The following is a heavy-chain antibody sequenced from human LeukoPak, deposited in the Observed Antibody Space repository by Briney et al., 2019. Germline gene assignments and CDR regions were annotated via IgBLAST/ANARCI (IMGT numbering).Heavy chain of an antibody. CDR3: ARVAVIAGGV. Sequence: PGGSLRLSCAASGFTFNSYSMNWVRQAPGKGLEWISYITSSSDIIYYADSVKGRFTISRDNAKDSLYLQMNRLRAEDTAVYYCARVAVIAGGVWGKGTTVTVSS. V-gene: IGHV3-48*01. D-gene: IGHD3-16*02. CDR1: GFTFNSYS. J-gene: IGHJ6*04. CDR2: ITSSSDII.